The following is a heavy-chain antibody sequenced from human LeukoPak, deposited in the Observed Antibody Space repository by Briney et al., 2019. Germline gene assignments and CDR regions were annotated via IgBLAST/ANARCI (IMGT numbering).Heavy chain of an antibody. V-gene: IGHV1-18*01. Sequence: ASVKVSCKASGYTFTSYGISWVPQAPGQGHEWMGWISAYNGNTNYAQKLQGRVTMTTDTSTSTAYMELRSLRSDDTAVYYCARGSGVVVVAATSIDYWGQGTLVTVSS. CDR1: GYTFTSYG. J-gene: IGHJ4*02. D-gene: IGHD2-15*01. CDR3: ARGSGVVVVAATSIDY. CDR2: ISAYNGNT.